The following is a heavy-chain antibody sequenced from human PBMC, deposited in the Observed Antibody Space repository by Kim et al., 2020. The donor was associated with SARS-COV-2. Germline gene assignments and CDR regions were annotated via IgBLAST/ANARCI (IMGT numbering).Heavy chain of an antibody. D-gene: IGHD2-2*01. CDR1: GFTFSSYS. CDR2: ICSSGSYN. V-gene: IGHV3-21*01. CDR3: ASEALFTQYLFDRLDY. Sequence: GGSLRLSCAASGFTFSSYSMNWVRQAPGKGLEWVSSICSSGSYNYYADSVKGRFTISSDNANNSLYLQMNSLRAEATAVYYCASEALFTQYLFDRLDYWG. J-gene: IGHJ4*01.